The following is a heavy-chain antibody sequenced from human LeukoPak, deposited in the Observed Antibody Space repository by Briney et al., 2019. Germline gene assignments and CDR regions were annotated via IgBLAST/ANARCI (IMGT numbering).Heavy chain of an antibody. CDR1: GGSFSGYY. CDR3: ARRKVATIMKSYYFDY. CDR2: INHSGST. J-gene: IGHJ4*02. V-gene: IGHV4-34*01. Sequence: PSETLSLTCAVYGGSFSGYYWSWIRQPPGKGLEWIGEINHSGSTNYNPSLKSRVTISVDTSKNQFSLKLSSVTAADTAVYYCARRKVATIMKSYYFDYWGQGTLVTVSS. D-gene: IGHD5-24*01.